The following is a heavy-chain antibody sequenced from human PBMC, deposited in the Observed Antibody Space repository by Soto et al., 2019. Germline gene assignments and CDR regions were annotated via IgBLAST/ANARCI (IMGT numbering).Heavy chain of an antibody. CDR1: GGSISSGDYY. CDR3: ASGIAVAGASGPFDY. J-gene: IGHJ4*02. D-gene: IGHD6-19*01. CDR2: IYYSGST. V-gene: IGHV4-30-4*01. Sequence: SETLSLTCTVSGGSISSGDYYWSWIRQPPGKGLEWIGYIYYSGSTYYNPSLKSRVTISVDTSKNQFSLKLSSVTAADTAVYYCASGIAVAGASGPFDYWGQGTLVTVSS.